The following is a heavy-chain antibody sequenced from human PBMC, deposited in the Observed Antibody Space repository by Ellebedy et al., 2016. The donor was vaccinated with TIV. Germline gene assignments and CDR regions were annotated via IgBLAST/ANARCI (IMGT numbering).Heavy chain of an antibody. CDR2: ISGSGGST. V-gene: IGHV3-23*01. J-gene: IGHJ6*02. D-gene: IGHD6-6*01. Sequence: PGESLKISCAASGFTFSSYAMSWVRQAPGKGLEWVSSISGSGGSTYYADSVKGRFTISRDNSKNTLYLQMNSLRAEDTAVYYCARRPNYYGMDVWGQGTTVTVSS. CDR1: GFTFSSYA. CDR3: ARRPNYYGMDV.